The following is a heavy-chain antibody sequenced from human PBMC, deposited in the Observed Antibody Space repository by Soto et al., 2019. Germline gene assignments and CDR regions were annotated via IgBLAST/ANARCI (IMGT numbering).Heavy chain of an antibody. CDR2: ISYDGSNK. CDR1: GFTFSSYG. D-gene: IGHD3-3*01. V-gene: IGHV3-30*18. Sequence: GGSLRLSCAASGFTFSSYGMHWVRQAPGKGLEWVAVISYDGSNKYYADSAKGRFTISRDNSKNTLYLQMNRLRAEDTAVYYCAKDPTPTYYDFWSGYNWFDPWGQGTLVTVSS. CDR3: AKDPTPTYYDFWSGYNWFDP. J-gene: IGHJ5*02.